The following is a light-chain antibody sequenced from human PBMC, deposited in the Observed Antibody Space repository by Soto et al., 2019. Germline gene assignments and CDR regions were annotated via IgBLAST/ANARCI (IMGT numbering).Light chain of an antibody. V-gene: IGKV3-20*01. Sequence: IVFTQSPGTLSLSPGERATLSCRASASIISNYLAWYQQKPGQAPRLLMYGASSRDTGIPDRVSGSGSGAEFTLTISRLQPEDFAAYFCQQNGASPWTFGHGTKVDIK. CDR2: GAS. CDR3: QQNGASPWT. CDR1: ASIISNY. J-gene: IGKJ1*01.